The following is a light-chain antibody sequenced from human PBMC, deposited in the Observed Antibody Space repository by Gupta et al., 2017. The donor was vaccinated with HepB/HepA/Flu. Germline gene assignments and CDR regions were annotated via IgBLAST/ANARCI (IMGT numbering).Light chain of an antibody. CDR1: QGISSQ. J-gene: IGKJ1*01. V-gene: IGKV1-12*01. Sequence: DIQMTQSPSSVPASVGDRVTITCRASQGISSQLAWYQQKAGNAPNLLIYGAASVQSGVPSRCSGSGSATDYTLTSSSLQPEDVATYYCQQCNSVPRTFGQGTKVEIK. CDR2: GAA. CDR3: QQCNSVPRT.